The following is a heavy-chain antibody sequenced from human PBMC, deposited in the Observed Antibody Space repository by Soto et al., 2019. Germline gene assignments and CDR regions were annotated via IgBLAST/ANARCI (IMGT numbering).Heavy chain of an antibody. Sequence: QVQLVESGGGVVQPGRSLRLSCAASGFTFSTCAMHWVRQAPGKGLEWVAVVSYDGSNNYYAESVRGRFTISRDNSKNTLYLQMTSLTTDDTAVYYCARGDHGDHTFANYFDYWGQGTLVTVSS. D-gene: IGHD4-17*01. V-gene: IGHV3-30-3*01. J-gene: IGHJ4*02. CDR2: VSYDGSNN. CDR3: ARGDHGDHTFANYFDY. CDR1: GFTFSTCA.